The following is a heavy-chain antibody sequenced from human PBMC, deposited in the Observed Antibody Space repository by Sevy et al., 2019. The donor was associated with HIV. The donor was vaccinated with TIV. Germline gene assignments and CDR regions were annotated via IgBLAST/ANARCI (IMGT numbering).Heavy chain of an antibody. V-gene: IGHV3-23*01. CDR1: GFTFSSYA. D-gene: IGHD6-6*01. CDR3: AKLAARPKNIFDY. J-gene: IGHJ4*02. Sequence: GESLKISCAASGFTFSSYAMSWVRQAPGKGLEWVSAISGSGGSTYYADSVKGRFTISRDNSKNTLYLQMNSLRAEDTAVYYCAKLAARPKNIFDYWGQGTLVTVSS. CDR2: ISGSGGST.